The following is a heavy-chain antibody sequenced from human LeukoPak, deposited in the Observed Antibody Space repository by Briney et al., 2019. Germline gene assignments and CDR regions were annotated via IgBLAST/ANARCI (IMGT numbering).Heavy chain of an antibody. D-gene: IGHD6-19*01. CDR3: ARDSAAGTTWFDP. CDR2: IYYSGST. Sequence: SETLSLTCTVSGGSISSSSYYWGWIRQPPGKGLEWIGSIYYSGSTNYNPSLKSRVTISVDKSKNQFSLKLSSVTAADTAVYYCARDSAAGTTWFDPWGQGTLVTVSS. J-gene: IGHJ5*02. V-gene: IGHV4-39*07. CDR1: GGSISSSSYY.